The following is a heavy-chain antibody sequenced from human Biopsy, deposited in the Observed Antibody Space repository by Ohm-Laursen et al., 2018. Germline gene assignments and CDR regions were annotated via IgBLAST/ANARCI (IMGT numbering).Heavy chain of an antibody. J-gene: IGHJ4*02. CDR1: YGSISGHF. Sequence: GTLSLTCAVTYGSISGHFWSWIRQAPGKGLEWIGYIYYTGSTNYNPSVKSRVTISVDTSKNQFSLKLNSVTAVDTAVYFCARDSRGGHLNTTLITGKNLDSWGQGILVTVSS. D-gene: IGHD3-16*01. CDR2: IYYTGST. CDR3: ARDSRGGHLNTTLITGKNLDS. V-gene: IGHV4-59*11.